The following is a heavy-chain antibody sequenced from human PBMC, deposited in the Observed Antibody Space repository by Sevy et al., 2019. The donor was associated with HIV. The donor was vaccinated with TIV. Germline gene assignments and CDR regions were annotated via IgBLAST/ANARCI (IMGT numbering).Heavy chain of an antibody. D-gene: IGHD5-18*01. CDR3: VGDGVGGYSYSLDY. Sequence: GGSLRLSCAASGFSFSIYWMSWVRQAPGKGLEWVATMKQDGSEEDYVDSVKGRLTISRDNAKNSLFLQMNSLSAEDTAVYYGVGDGVGGYSYSLDYWGHGTLVTVSS. CDR1: GFSFSIYW. V-gene: IGHV3-7*01. CDR2: MKQDGSEE. J-gene: IGHJ4*01.